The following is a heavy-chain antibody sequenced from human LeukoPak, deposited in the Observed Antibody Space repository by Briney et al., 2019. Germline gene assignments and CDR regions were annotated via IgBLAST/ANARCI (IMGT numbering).Heavy chain of an antibody. J-gene: IGHJ6*03. V-gene: IGHV3-69-1*01. Sequence: GGSLRLSCAVSGFTFSGYTMNWVRLAPGRGLEWVSSITPSSSIYYADSVKGRFTISRDNAKNSLYLQMNSLRAEDTAVYYCARPYCSSTSCHDYYYYMDVWGKGTTVTVSS. CDR2: ITPSSSI. CDR1: GFTFSGYT. CDR3: ARPYCSSTSCHDYYYYMDV. D-gene: IGHD2-2*01.